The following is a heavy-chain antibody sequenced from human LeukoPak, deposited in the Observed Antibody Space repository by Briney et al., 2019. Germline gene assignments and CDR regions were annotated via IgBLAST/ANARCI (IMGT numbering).Heavy chain of an antibody. V-gene: IGHV1-2*02. Sequence: ASVKVSCKASGYTFTGYYMHWVRQAPGQGLEWMGWINPNSGGTNYAQKFQGRVTMTRDTSISTAYMELSRLRSDDTAVYYCAREDRPWYYYPSPPPNFYYWGQGTLVTVSS. D-gene: IGHD3-10*01. CDR3: AREDRPWYYYPSPPPNFYY. CDR1: GYTFTGYY. CDR2: INPNSGGT. J-gene: IGHJ4*02.